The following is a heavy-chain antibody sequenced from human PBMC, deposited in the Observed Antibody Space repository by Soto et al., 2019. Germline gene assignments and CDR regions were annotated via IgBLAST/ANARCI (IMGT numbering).Heavy chain of an antibody. Sequence: GGSLRLSCAASGFTFSSHAMGWVRQTPGKGLEWFSAISALGDSTYYADSVKGRFAISRDNSRNTVYLQMDNLRAEDTALYMCAKVYSSASYFTDYWGLGTLVTVPS. CDR2: ISALGDST. D-gene: IGHD3-22*01. CDR3: AKVYSSASYFTDY. V-gene: IGHV3-23*01. CDR1: GFTFSSHA. J-gene: IGHJ4*02.